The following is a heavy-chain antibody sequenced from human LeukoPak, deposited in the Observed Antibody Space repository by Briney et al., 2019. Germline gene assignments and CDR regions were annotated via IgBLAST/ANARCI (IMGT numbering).Heavy chain of an antibody. CDR2: INTDGSST. CDR1: GFTFSSYW. D-gene: IGHD3-3*01. J-gene: IGHJ6*03. V-gene: IGHV3-74*01. CDR3: AKDQGVGWLLYRFDYYYYMDV. Sequence: GGSLRLSCAASGFTFSSYWMHWVRQAPGKGLVWVSRINTDGSSTSYADSVKGRFTISRDNAKNTLYLQMNSLRAEDTAVYYCAKDQGVGWLLYRFDYYYYMDVWGKGTTVTVSS.